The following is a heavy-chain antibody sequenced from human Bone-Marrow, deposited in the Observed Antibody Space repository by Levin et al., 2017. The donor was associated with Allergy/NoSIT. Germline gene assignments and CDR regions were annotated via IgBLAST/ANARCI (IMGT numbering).Heavy chain of an antibody. CDR3: ARAAKYCTGGVCYNQFDY. V-gene: IGHV4-61*01. CDR2: MFYSGSA. Sequence: SETLSLTCTVSGGSVTSGTYYWSWIRQPPGTGLEWIGYMFYSGSANYNPSLKSRITISVDTSKNQFSLRLSAMTAADTAVYYCARAAKYCTGGVCYNQFDYWGQGVLVTVSS. D-gene: IGHD2-8*02. CDR1: GGSVTSGTYY. J-gene: IGHJ4*02.